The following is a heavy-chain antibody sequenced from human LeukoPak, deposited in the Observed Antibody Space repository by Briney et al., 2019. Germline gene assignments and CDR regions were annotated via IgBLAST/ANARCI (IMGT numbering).Heavy chain of an antibody. CDR3: TKFSLRGTYSFGH. D-gene: IGHD1-26*01. CDR1: GFTFNNNG. V-gene: IGHV3-23*01. Sequence: GGSLRLSCAASGFTFNNNGMSWVRQAPGKGLEWVSVVSASGGSTYYADSVKGRFTISRDNSKNILYLQINSLRVEDTAVYFCTKFSLRGTYSFGHWGRGTLVTVSS. CDR2: VSASGGST. J-gene: IGHJ4*02.